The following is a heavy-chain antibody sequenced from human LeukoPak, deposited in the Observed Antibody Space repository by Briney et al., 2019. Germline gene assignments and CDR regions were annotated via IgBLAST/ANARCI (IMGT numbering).Heavy chain of an antibody. Sequence: PSETLSLTCTVSVYSISSGYYWGWIRQPPGKGLEWIGSIYHSGSTYYNPSLKSRVTISVDTSKNQFSLKLSSVTAADTAVYYCAREDGELDYWGQGTLVTVSS. D-gene: IGHD4-17*01. V-gene: IGHV4-38-2*02. CDR2: IYHSGST. CDR1: VYSISSGYY. J-gene: IGHJ4*02. CDR3: AREDGELDY.